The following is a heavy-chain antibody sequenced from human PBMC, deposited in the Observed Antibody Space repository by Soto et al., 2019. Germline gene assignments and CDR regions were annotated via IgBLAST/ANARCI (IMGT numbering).Heavy chain of an antibody. CDR2: ISSSGSII. CDR1: GFTFSPNG. Sequence: EVQLVESGGGLAHSGGSLRLSCVASGFTFSPNGMNWVRQAPGKGLEWVSYISSSGSIIYYADSVRGRFTVSRDNAKSTLYLEMDGLRDEDTAVYYCARDRSTILGVVTPIDYWGQGTLVTVSS. CDR3: ARDRSTILGVVTPIDY. V-gene: IGHV3-48*02. D-gene: IGHD3-3*01. J-gene: IGHJ4*02.